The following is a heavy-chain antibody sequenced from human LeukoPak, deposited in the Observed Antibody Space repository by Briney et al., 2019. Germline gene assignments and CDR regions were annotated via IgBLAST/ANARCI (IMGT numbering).Heavy chain of an antibody. J-gene: IGHJ6*02. Sequence: ASVKVSCKVSGYTLTQLSMHWVRQAPGEGLEWMGGFNPEDGQPIYAQKFHGRVTLTEDTSTDTANMELSGLGSEDTAVYYCATSLMGATSYYYSYGLDVWGQGTTVTVSS. V-gene: IGHV1-24*01. CDR1: GYTLTQLS. CDR2: FNPEDGQP. CDR3: ATSLMGATSYYYSYGLDV. D-gene: IGHD1-26*01.